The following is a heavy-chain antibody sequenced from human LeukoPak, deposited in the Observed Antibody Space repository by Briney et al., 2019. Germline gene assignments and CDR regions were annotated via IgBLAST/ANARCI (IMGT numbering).Heavy chain of an antibody. Sequence: PGGSLRLSCAASGFTFSSYAMSWVRQAPGKGLEWVSAISGSGGSTYYADSVKGRFTISRDNAKNSLYLQMNSLRAEDTSVYYCAKVYYDILTGFHHAFDYWGQGTLVTVSS. CDR2: ISGSGGST. J-gene: IGHJ4*02. CDR3: AKVYYDILTGFHHAFDY. CDR1: GFTFSSYA. D-gene: IGHD3-9*01. V-gene: IGHV3-23*01.